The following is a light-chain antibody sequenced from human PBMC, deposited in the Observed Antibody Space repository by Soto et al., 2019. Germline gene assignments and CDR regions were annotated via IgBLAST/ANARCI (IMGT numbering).Light chain of an antibody. CDR3: SSYAGSNFGV. J-gene: IGLJ3*02. CDR1: SSDVGGYNS. V-gene: IGLV2-8*01. Sequence: QSALTQPASVSGSPGQSITISCTGTSSDVGGYNSVSWYQQHPGKAPKLMIYEVSNRPSGVPDRFSGSKSGNTASLTVSGLQAEDEADYYCSSYAGSNFGVFGGGTKLTVL. CDR2: EVS.